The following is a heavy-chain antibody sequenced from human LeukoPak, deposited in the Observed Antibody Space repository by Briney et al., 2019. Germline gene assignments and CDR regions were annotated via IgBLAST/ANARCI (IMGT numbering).Heavy chain of an antibody. CDR2: INPNSGGT. Sequence: GASVKVSCKASGYTFTGYYMHWVRQAPGQGLEWMGWINPNSGGTNYAQKFQGRVTMTRDTSISTAYMELSRLRSDDTAVYYCARAGNHCSGGSCYRSGFDYWGQGTLATVSS. J-gene: IGHJ4*02. V-gene: IGHV1-2*02. CDR3: ARAGNHCSGGSCYRSGFDY. CDR1: GYTFTGYY. D-gene: IGHD2-15*01.